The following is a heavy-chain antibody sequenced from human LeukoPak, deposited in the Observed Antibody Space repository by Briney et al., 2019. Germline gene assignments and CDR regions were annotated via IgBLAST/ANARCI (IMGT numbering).Heavy chain of an antibody. D-gene: IGHD1-26*01. CDR3: ARDGGIVGATPFDY. CDR2: ISSSSSTI. CDR1: GFTFSSYS. J-gene: IGHJ4*02. V-gene: IGHV3-48*01. Sequence: GGSLRLSCPASGFTFSSYSMNWVRQAPGKGLEWVSYISSSSSTIYYADSVKGRFTISRDNAKNSLYLQMNSLRAEDTAVYYCARDGGIVGATPFDYWGQGTLVTVSS.